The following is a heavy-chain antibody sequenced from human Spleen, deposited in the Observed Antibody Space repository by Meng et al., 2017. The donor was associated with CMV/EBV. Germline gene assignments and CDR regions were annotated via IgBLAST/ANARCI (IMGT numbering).Heavy chain of an antibody. Sequence: NYGVSWVRQAPGQGLEWMGWISGYNGDTKYAQNFQARVTMTTDTSANTAYMELGSLRSDDTAVYYCARDPSHVLRFLEWSSQAVDYWGQGTLVTVSS. D-gene: IGHD3-3*01. CDR3: ARDPSHVLRFLEWSSQAVDY. CDR1: NYG. V-gene: IGHV1-18*01. CDR2: ISGYNGDT. J-gene: IGHJ4*02.